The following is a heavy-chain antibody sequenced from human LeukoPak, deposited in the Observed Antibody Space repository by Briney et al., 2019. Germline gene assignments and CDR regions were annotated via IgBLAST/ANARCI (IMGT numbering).Heavy chain of an antibody. CDR1: GLAFSSYA. CDR2: ISVASNT. J-gene: IGHJ4*02. CDR3: ADYGVSGVRNNFY. V-gene: IGHV3-23*01. D-gene: IGHD3-3*01. Sequence: GGTLRLSCAASGLAFSSYAMSWVRQAPGKGLEWVSTISVASNTFYADSVKGRFTISRDNSRNTVYLQMTSLRADDTAVYYCADYGVSGVRNNFYWGQGTLVTVSS.